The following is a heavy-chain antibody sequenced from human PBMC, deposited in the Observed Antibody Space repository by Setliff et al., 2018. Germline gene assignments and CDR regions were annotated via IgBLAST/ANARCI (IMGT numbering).Heavy chain of an antibody. Sequence: GESLKLSCKGSGYSFTSYWIGWVRQMPGKGLEWMGIIYPGDSDTRYSPSFQGQVTISADKSISTAYLQWSSPKASDTAMYYCARVGQQLVYYYYGMDVWGQGTTVTVSS. CDR3: ARVGQQLVYYYYGMDV. J-gene: IGHJ6*02. CDR1: GYSFTSYW. CDR2: IYPGDSDT. D-gene: IGHD6-13*01. V-gene: IGHV5-51*01.